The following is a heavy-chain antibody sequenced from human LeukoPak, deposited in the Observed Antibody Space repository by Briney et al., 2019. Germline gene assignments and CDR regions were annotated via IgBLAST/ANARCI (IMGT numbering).Heavy chain of an antibody. CDR3: AKDFDGSTWFGRNYMDV. CDR1: GFTFSSYA. J-gene: IGHJ6*03. CDR2: ISGSGGST. V-gene: IGHV3-23*01. D-gene: IGHD6-13*01. Sequence: GGSLRLSCAASGFTFSSYAMRWVRQAPGKGLEWVSGISGSGGSTYYLDSVKGRFTISRDNSKNTLYLQMNSLRAEDTAVYYCAKDFDGSTWFGRNYMDVWGKGTTVTVSS.